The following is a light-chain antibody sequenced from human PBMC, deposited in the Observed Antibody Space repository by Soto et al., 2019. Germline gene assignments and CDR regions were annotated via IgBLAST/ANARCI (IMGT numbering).Light chain of an antibody. CDR1: QNVGNF. CDR3: QQRSNWPL. CDR2: DAS. Sequence: EIVLTQSPATLSLSPGDRATLSCRASQNVGNFLGWYQQKPGQAPRLLIYDASNRATGIPARFSGSGSGTDFTITIISLEPEDFAVYYCQQRSNWPLFGQGTRLEIK. V-gene: IGKV3-11*01. J-gene: IGKJ5*01.